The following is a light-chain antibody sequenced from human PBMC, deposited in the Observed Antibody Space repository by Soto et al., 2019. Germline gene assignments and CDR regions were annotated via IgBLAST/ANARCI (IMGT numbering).Light chain of an antibody. CDR2: DVS. V-gene: IGLV2-14*01. CDR3: SSYTSSSPLYV. Sequence: QSALTQPASVSGSPGQSITISCTGTSSDVGGYNYVSWYQQHPGKAPKLMIYDVSNRPSGVSNRFSGSKSGNTASLTISGLHAEDEAAYYCSSYTSSSPLYVVGTGTKLTVL. J-gene: IGLJ1*01. CDR1: SSDVGGYNY.